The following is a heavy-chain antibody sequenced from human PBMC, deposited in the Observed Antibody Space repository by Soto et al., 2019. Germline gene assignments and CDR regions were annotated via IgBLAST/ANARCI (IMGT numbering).Heavy chain of an antibody. CDR3: ARQLERRVGAASH. CDR1: GFFFTDYF. J-gene: IGHJ4*02. D-gene: IGHD1-26*01. CDR2: ISPSGDVT. V-gene: IGHV3-11*01. Sequence: QVQLAESGGGLVKSGGSLTLSCSTSGFFFTDYFMSWIRQAPGKGLEWVSYISPSGDVTHYADSVKGRFTISRDNIKNSLFLQMSSMRDDDTAVYYCARQLERRVGAASHWGQGTRVSVSS.